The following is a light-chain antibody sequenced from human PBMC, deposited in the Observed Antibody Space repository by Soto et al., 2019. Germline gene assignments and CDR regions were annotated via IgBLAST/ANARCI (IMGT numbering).Light chain of an antibody. V-gene: IGLV2-14*01. CDR1: TNDIGAYDY. CDR2: EVT. CDR3: GSYTSTYVRI. J-gene: IGLJ1*01. Sequence: LTQPASLSVSPGQSITSSFTVTTNDIGAYDYVSWYQQYPGRAPKLIIYEVTNRPSGVSDRFSGSKSGNVASLTISGLQAADEADYYCGSYTSTYVRIFGTGTKVNVL.